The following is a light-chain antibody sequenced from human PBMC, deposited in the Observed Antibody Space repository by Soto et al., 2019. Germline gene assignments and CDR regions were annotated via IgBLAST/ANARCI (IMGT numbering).Light chain of an antibody. CDR1: SSDIGGYKY. Sequence: QSALTQPASVSGSPGQSITISCTGTSSDIGGYKYVSWYQQHPGNAPKLMIYEVRSRPSGVSKRFSGSKSGNTASLTISGLQAEDEAIYHCSSYRTSSTPGWVFGGGTQLTVL. CDR2: EVR. V-gene: IGLV2-14*01. J-gene: IGLJ2*01. CDR3: SSYRTSSTPGWV.